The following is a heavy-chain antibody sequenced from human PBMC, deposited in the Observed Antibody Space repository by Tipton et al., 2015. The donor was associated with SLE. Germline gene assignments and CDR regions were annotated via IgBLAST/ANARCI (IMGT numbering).Heavy chain of an antibody. Sequence: LRLSCTISGGSISSGGFCWSWIRQHPGKGLVWIGYIHYSGSTYYNPSLKSRVTISADTSKNHFSLRLTSVTPADTAVYYCSRVGGRIFGVLINRYYYFYMDVWGKGTTVTVSS. CDR1: GGSISSGGFC. J-gene: IGHJ6*03. V-gene: IGHV4-31*03. CDR3: SRVGGRIFGVLINRYYYFYMDV. D-gene: IGHD3-3*01. CDR2: IHYSGST.